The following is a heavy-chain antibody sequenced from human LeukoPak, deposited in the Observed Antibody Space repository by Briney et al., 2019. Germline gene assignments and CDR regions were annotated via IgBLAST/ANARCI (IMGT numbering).Heavy chain of an antibody. J-gene: IGHJ6*03. CDR3: ARDLQGRGYGSGTIYMDV. V-gene: IGHV1-2*02. CDR1: GYTFTSYG. Sequence: ASVKVSCKASGYTFTSYGISWVRQAPGQGLEWMGWINPNSGGTNYAQKFQGRVTMTRDTSVFTAYMELSRLRSDDTAVYYCARDLQGRGYGSGTIYMDVWGKGTTVTISS. D-gene: IGHD3-10*01. CDR2: INPNSGGT.